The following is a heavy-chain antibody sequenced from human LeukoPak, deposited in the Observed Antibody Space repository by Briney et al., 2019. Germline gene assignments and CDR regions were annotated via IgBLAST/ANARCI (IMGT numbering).Heavy chain of an antibody. CDR3: AREGPDSGSYYFDY. V-gene: IGHV1-2*02. J-gene: IGHJ4*02. CDR1: GYTFTGYY. CDR2: INPNSGGT. Sequence: ASVKVSCKASGYTFTGYYMHWVRQAPGQGLEWMGWINPNSGGTNYAQKFQGRVTMTRDTSISTAYMELSRLRSDDTAAYYCAREGPDSGSYYFDYWGQGTLVTVSS. D-gene: IGHD1-26*01.